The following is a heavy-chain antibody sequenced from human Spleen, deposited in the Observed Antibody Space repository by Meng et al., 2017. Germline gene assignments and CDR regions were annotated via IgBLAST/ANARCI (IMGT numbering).Heavy chain of an antibody. V-gene: IGHV3-9*01. CDR3: ARAVAPTYSSSWYWWFDP. J-gene: IGHJ5*02. D-gene: IGHD6-13*01. CDR1: GFTFDDYA. Sequence: SLKISCAASGFTFDDYAMHWVRQAPGKGLEWVSGISWNSGSIGYADSVKDRFTISRDNAKNSLYLQMNSLRAEDTAVYYCARAVAPTYSSSWYWWFDPWGQGTVVTVSS. CDR2: ISWNSGSI.